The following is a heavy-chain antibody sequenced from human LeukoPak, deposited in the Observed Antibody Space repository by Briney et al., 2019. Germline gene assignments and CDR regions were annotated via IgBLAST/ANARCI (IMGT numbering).Heavy chain of an antibody. Sequence: GGSLRLSRAASGFTFSSYSMNWVRQAPGKGLEWVSYISSSSSTIYYADSVKGRFTISRDNAKNSLYLQMNSLRAEDTAVYYCAKDMLAEQLVLCLDYWGQGTLVTVSS. CDR2: ISSSSSTI. CDR1: GFTFSSYS. J-gene: IGHJ4*02. D-gene: IGHD6-13*01. CDR3: AKDMLAEQLVLCLDY. V-gene: IGHV3-48*04.